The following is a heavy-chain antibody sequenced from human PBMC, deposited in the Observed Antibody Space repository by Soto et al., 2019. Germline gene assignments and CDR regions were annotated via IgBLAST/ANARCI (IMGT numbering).Heavy chain of an antibody. J-gene: IGHJ6*02. CDR1: GFSFSSYW. CDR3: ARDRLVDNIDYDYSYDMDV. V-gene: IGHV3-74*01. Sequence: EVQVVESGGDFVQPGGSLRLSCAASGFSFSSYWMHWVRRGPGKGLVWVSRISGDGTTTNYADSVKGRFTVSRDNARDTLHLQMNSLRVEDTAVYYCARDRLVDNIDYDYSYDMDVWGHGTTVTVSS. D-gene: IGHD2-8*02. CDR2: ISGDGTTT.